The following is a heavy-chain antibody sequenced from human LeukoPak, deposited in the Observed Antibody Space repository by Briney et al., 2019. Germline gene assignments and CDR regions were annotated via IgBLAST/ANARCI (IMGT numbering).Heavy chain of an antibody. J-gene: IGHJ4*02. CDR3: AYDAAGTWRQFDY. V-gene: IGHV1-69*01. Sequence: SVKFSWKASGGTCSSYAISWVRQAPGHGLEWMGGIIAIFGTANYAQKFQGRVTSTADESTSTAYLELSSLRSEDTAVYYCAYDAAGTWRQFDYWGQGTLVTDSS. D-gene: IGHD6-13*01. CDR1: GGTCSSYA. CDR2: IIAIFGTA.